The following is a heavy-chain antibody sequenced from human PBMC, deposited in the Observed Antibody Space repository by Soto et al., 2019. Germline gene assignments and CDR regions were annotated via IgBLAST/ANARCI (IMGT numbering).Heavy chain of an antibody. J-gene: IGHJ6*02. CDR2: ISYDGSNK. CDR1: GFTFSSYG. CDR3: ASPGGSYQSYCPYGDEF. V-gene: IGHV3-30*03. D-gene: IGHD1-26*01. Sequence: PGGSLRLSCAASGFTFSSYGMHWVRQAPGKGLEWVAVISYDGSNKYYADSVKGRFTISRDNSKNTLYLQMNSLRAEDTAVYYCASPGGSYQSYCPYGDEFSGQGTTVTDSS.